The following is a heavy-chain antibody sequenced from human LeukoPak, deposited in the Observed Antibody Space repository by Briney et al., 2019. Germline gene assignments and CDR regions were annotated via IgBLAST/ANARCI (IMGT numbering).Heavy chain of an antibody. CDR1: GYTFTSYG. Sequence: GASVKVSCKASGYTFTSYGISWARQAPGQGLEWMGWISAYNGNTDYAQKLQGRVTMTTDTSTSTAYMELRSLRSDDTAAYYCARGIAAAGKGFSDYWGQGTLVTVSS. CDR2: ISAYNGNT. D-gene: IGHD6-13*01. J-gene: IGHJ4*02. V-gene: IGHV1-18*01. CDR3: ARGIAAAGKGFSDY.